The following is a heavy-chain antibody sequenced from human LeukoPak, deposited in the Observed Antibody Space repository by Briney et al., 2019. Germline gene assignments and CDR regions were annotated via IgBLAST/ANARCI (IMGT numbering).Heavy chain of an antibody. J-gene: IGHJ3*02. D-gene: IGHD4-23*01. Sequence: GGSLRLSCAASGFTFSSYTMNWVRQAPGKGLEWVAVISYHGSDKDYADPVKGRFSISRDNPKNTVYLQMNSLRVEDTAVYYCARDHGGNRLNAFDIWGQGTMVTVSS. V-gene: IGHV3-30-3*01. CDR1: GFTFSSYT. CDR2: ISYHGSDK. CDR3: ARDHGGNRLNAFDI.